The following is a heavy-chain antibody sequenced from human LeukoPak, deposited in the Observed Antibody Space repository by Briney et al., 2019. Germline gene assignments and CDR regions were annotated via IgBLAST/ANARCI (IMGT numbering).Heavy chain of an antibody. Sequence: ASVKVSCKASGGTFSSYAISWVRQAPGQGLEWMGWISAYNGNTNYAQKLQGRVTMTTDTSTSTAYMELRSLRSDDTAVYYCARSSRITMIVVVITNSQYYFDYWGQGTLVTVSS. V-gene: IGHV1-18*01. CDR1: GGTFSSYA. D-gene: IGHD3-22*01. J-gene: IGHJ4*02. CDR2: ISAYNGNT. CDR3: ARSSRITMIVVVITNSQYYFDY.